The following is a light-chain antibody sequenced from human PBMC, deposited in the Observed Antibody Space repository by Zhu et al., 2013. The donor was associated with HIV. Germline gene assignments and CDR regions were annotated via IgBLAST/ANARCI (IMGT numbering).Light chain of an antibody. V-gene: IGKV3-11*01. J-gene: IGKJ2*03. CDR3: QQRSNWPRDS. CDR1: QSVSSY. Sequence: EIVLTQSPGTLSLSPGERATLSCRASQSVSSYLAWYQQKPGQAPRLLIYDASNRATGIPARFSGSGSGTDFTLTISSLEPEDFAVYYCQQRSNWPRDSFGQGTKLEIK. CDR2: DAS.